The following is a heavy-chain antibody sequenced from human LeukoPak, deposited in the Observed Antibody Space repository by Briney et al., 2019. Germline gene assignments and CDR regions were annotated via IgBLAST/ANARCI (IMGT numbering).Heavy chain of an antibody. CDR3: VINYYGSGSYYRRLDY. D-gene: IGHD3-10*01. CDR2: ISSNGGST. V-gene: IGHV3-64D*06. J-gene: IGHJ4*02. Sequence: PGGSLRLSCSASGFXFSSYAIHWVRQAPGKGREYVSHISSNGGSTYYADSVKGRFTISRDNSKNTLYLQMSSLRAEDTAVYYCVINYYGSGSYYRRLDYWGQGTLVTVSS. CDR1: GFXFSSYA.